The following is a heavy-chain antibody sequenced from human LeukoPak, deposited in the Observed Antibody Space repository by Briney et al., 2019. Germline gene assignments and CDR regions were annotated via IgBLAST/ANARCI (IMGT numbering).Heavy chain of an antibody. CDR1: GGPISSSSYY. D-gene: IGHD3-22*01. CDR3: ARDLGDYYDSSGYPNWFDP. V-gene: IGHV4-39*07. J-gene: IGHJ5*02. Sequence: SETLSLTCTVSGGPISSSSYYWGWIRQPPGKGLEWIGSIYYSGSTYYNPSLKSRVTISVDTSKNQFSLKLSSVTAADTAVYYCARDLGDYYDSSGYPNWFDPWGQGTLVTVSS. CDR2: IYYSGST.